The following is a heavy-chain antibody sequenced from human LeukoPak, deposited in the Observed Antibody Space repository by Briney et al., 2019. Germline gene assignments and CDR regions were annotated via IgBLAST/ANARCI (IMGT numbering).Heavy chain of an antibody. CDR2: ISSSGSM. CDR3: ARERERGSLEWLLEY. Sequence: GGSLRLSCTASGFTLSDYYMSWIRQVPGKGLAWVSYISSSGSMYYADSVKGRFTISRDNAKNSLYLQMNSLRAEDTAVYYCARERERGSLEWLLEYWGQGTLVTISS. D-gene: IGHD3-3*01. V-gene: IGHV3-11*01. J-gene: IGHJ4*02. CDR1: GFTLSDYY.